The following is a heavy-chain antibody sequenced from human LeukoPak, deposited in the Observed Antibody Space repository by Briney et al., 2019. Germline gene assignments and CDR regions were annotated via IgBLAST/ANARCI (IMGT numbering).Heavy chain of an antibody. V-gene: IGHV3-23*01. J-gene: IGHJ4*02. CDR2: ISESGSNT. Sequence: GGSLRLSCAGSGFTFSNYAMNGVRQAPGKGLEWVSSISESGSNTDYAESVKGRFTISRDNSKNTLYLQMNSLRAEDTAIYYCARQWLVNGWGQGTLVTVSS. CDR1: GFTFSNYA. D-gene: IGHD6-19*01. CDR3: ARQWLVNG.